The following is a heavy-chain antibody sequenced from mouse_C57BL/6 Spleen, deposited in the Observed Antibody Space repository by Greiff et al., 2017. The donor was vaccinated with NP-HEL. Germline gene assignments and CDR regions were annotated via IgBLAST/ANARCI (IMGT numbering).Heavy chain of an antibody. J-gene: IGHJ2*01. D-gene: IGHD3-2*02. CDR2: INPSTGGT. CDR3: ARFGDSSGYDY. Sequence: VQLQQSGPELVKPGASVKISCKASGYSFTGYYMNWVKQSPEKSLEWIGEINPSTGGTTYNQKFKAKATLTVDKSSSTAYMQLKSLTSEDSAVYYCARFGDSSGYDYWGQGTTLTVSS. V-gene: IGHV1-42*01. CDR1: GYSFTGYY.